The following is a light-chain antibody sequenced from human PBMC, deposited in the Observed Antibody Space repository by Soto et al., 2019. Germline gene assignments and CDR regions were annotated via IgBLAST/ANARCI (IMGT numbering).Light chain of an antibody. V-gene: IGKV3-15*01. Sequence: EILMTQSPATLSVSLGARATLSCRASRNLSGNLAWFQQKPGQAPRLLIFGVATRAAGVPARFSGSGSGTEFTLTISSVQSEDFAVYYCQQYNDWPPYTFGQGTKLEIK. J-gene: IGKJ2*01. CDR2: GVA. CDR3: QQYNDWPPYT. CDR1: RNLSGN.